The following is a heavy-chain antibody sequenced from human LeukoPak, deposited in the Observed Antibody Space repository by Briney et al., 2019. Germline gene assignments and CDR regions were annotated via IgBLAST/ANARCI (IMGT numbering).Heavy chain of an antibody. CDR2: INPSGGST. J-gene: IGHJ5*02. CDR3: AAGVTEGYCSSTSCYAGWFDP. CDR1: GYTFTSYY. V-gene: IGHV1-46*01. Sequence: ASVKVSCKASGYTFTSYYMHWVRQAPGQGLEWMGIINPSGGSTSYAQKFQGRVTMTRDTSTSTAYMELSSLRSEDTAVYYCAAGVTEGYCSSTSCYAGWFDPWGQGTLVTVSS. D-gene: IGHD2-2*01.